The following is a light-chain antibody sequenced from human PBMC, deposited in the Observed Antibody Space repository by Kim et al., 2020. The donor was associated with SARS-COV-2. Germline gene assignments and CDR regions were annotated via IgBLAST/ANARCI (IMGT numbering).Light chain of an antibody. CDR3: QTWGTGMV. V-gene: IGLV4-69*01. Sequence: GAPVKLTCTLSSGHSSYAIAWHQQQTEKGPRYLMKLNSDGSHSKGDGIPDRFSGSSSGAERYLTISSLQSEDEADYYCQTWGTGMVFGGGTQLTVL. CDR2: LNSDGSH. CDR1: SGHSSYA. J-gene: IGLJ2*01.